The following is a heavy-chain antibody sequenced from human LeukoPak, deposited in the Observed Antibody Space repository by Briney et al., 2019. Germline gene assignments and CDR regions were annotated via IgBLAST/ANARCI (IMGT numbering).Heavy chain of an antibody. CDR1: GFTFTAYA. V-gene: IGHV3-7*01. CDR2: IHDDGILK. D-gene: IGHD3-16*01. Sequence: HPGGSLRLSCAASGFTFTAYAMSWFRQAPGKGLEWVANIHDDGILKHYVDSVKGRFTISRDDAKNSVYLQLNSLRVEDTALYFCARGRGWVDHWGQGTRVTVSS. CDR3: ARGRGWVDH. J-gene: IGHJ4*02.